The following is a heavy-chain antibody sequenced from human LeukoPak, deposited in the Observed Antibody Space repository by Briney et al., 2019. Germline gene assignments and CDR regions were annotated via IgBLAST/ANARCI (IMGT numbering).Heavy chain of an antibody. J-gene: IGHJ5*02. V-gene: IGHV1-2*04. CDR1: GYTFTGYY. Sequence: ASVTVSCKASGYTFTGYYMHWVRQAPGQGLEWMGWINPNSGGTNYAQKFQGWVTMTRDTSIRTAYMELRRLRSDDTAVYYCARGPLRNWFDPWGQGTLVTVSS. CDR3: ARGPLRNWFDP. CDR2: INPNSGGT.